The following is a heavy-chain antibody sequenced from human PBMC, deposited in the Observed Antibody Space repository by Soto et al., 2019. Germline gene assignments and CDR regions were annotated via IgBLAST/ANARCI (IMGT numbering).Heavy chain of an antibody. CDR1: GFTFNSYS. CDR2: ISSSSTTK. J-gene: IGHJ5*02. D-gene: IGHD6-19*01. CDR3: ARPSGGWENWFDP. V-gene: IGHV3-48*02. Sequence: EVQLVESGGGLVQPGGSLRLSCAASGFTFNSYSMNWVRQAPGKGLEWVSYISSSSTTKYYTDSGKGRFTISRDNAKNSLYQQRNSLRDDDTAVYYGARPSGGWENWFDPWGQGTLVTVSS.